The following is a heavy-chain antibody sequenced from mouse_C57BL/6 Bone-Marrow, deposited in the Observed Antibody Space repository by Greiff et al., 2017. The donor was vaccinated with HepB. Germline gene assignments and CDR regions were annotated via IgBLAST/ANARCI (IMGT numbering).Heavy chain of an antibody. CDR3: ARRVDY. CDR2: IDPSDSYT. Sequence: QVQLKQPGAELVKPGASVKLSCKASGYTFTSYWMQWVKQRPGQGLEWIGEIDPSDSYTNYNQKFKGKATLTVDTSSSTAYMQLSSLTSEDSAVYYCARRVDYWGQGTTLTVSS. J-gene: IGHJ2*01. V-gene: IGHV1-50*01. CDR1: GYTFTSYW.